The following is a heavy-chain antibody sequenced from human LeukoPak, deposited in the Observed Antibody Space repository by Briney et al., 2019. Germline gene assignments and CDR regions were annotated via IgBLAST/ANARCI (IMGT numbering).Heavy chain of an antibody. Sequence: SETLSLTCTVSGGSISSYYWSWLRQPPGKGLEWIGYIYYSGSTNYNPSLKSRVTISVDTSKNQFSLKLSSVTAADTAVYYCAGHHPRNTVDFWGQGTLVTVSS. D-gene: IGHD2/OR15-2a*01. CDR2: IYYSGST. J-gene: IGHJ4*02. CDR3: AGHHPRNTVDF. V-gene: IGHV4-59*08. CDR1: GGSISSYY.